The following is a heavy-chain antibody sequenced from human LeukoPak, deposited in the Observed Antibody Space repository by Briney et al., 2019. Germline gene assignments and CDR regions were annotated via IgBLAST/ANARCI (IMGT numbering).Heavy chain of an antibody. V-gene: IGHV3-30*04. J-gene: IGHJ6*03. Sequence: GRSLRLSCAASGFTFSSYAMHWVRQAPGKGLEWVAVISYDGSNKYYADSVKGRFTISRDNSKNTLYLQMNSLRAEDTAVYYCAGDTIIAAAGTISYYYYYMDVWGKGTTVTVSS. CDR2: ISYDGSNK. CDR1: GFTFSSYA. CDR3: AGDTIIAAAGTISYYYYYMDV. D-gene: IGHD6-13*01.